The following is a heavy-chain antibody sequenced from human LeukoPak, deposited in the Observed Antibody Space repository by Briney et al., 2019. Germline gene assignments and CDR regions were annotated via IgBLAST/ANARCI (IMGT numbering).Heavy chain of an antibody. D-gene: IGHD4/OR15-4a*01. CDR2: IYYSGTT. Sequence: ASETLSLTCTVSGGSISHYYWSWIRQPPGKRPERIGYIYYSGTTNYNPFLKSRVTISVDTSKNQFSLKLNSVTAADTAVYYCAREDPRTKVHEGMDVWGQGTTVTVSS. CDR1: GGSISHYY. V-gene: IGHV4-59*01. J-gene: IGHJ6*02. CDR3: AREDPRTKVHEGMDV.